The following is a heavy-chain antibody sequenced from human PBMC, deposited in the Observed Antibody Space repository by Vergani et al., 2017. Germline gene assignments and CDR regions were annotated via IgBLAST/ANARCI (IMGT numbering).Heavy chain of an antibody. CDR3: ARLSYDTTPYLQGGYDC. CDR2: ISARYPST. D-gene: IGHD3-22*01. J-gene: IGHJ4*02. Sequence: EVQLLQSGGGVIQPGGSVRLSCAASGFTFSACLMTWVRQAPGKGLEWVSAISARYPSTYYADSVKGRFTITRDNSKNMLYLHMNSLRAEDTAVYYCARLSYDTTPYLQGGYDCWGQGTLVSVSS. V-gene: IGHV3-23*01. CDR1: GFTFSACL.